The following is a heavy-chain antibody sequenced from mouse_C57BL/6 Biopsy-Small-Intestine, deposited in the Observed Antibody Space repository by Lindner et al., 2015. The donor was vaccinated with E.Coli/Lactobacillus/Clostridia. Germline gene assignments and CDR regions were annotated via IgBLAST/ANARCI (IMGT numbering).Heavy chain of an antibody. CDR2: ISYSGNT. D-gene: IGHD2-12*01. V-gene: IGHV3-8*01. Sequence: VQLQESGPGLAKPSQTLSLTCSVTGYSITSDYWNWIRKFPGNKLEYLGYISYSGNTYYNPSLKSQISITRDTSKNQYYLQLNSVTTEDTATYYCARSAHTYFSYDGYFDYWGQGTTLTVSS. CDR3: ARSAHTYFSYDGYFDY. CDR1: GYSITSDY. J-gene: IGHJ2*01.